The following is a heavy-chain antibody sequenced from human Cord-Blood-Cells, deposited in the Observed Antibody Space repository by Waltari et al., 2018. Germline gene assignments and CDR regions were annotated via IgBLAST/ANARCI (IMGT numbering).Heavy chain of an antibody. D-gene: IGHD2-15*01. Sequence: QIQLVQSGAEVKKPGASVKVSCTASGYTFTSSGISWVRQAPGHGLEWMGWISAYNGNTNYAQKLQGRVTMTTDTSTSTAYMELRSLRSDDTAVYYCARAGGYCSGGSCSAFDIWGQGTMVTVSS. CDR1: GYTFTSSG. J-gene: IGHJ3*02. CDR3: ARAGGYCSGGSCSAFDI. V-gene: IGHV1-18*01. CDR2: ISAYNGNT.